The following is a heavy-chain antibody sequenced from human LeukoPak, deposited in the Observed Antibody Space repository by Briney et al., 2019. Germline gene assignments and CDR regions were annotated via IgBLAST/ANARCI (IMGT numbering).Heavy chain of an antibody. D-gene: IGHD3-16*01. Sequence: PGGSLRLSCAASGFTVSSNYMSWVRQAPGKGLEWLSYISSSSSTIYYADSVKGRITISRDNAKNSLYLQMNSLRAEDTALYYCARVRGSYASDYWGQGTLVTVSS. CDR1: GFTVSSNY. CDR2: ISSSSSTI. V-gene: IGHV3-48*01. CDR3: ARVRGSYASDY. J-gene: IGHJ4*02.